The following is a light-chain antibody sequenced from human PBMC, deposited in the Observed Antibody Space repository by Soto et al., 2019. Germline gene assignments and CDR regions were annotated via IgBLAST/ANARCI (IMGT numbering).Light chain of an antibody. CDR3: QQLHSYTVT. J-gene: IGKJ5*01. Sequence: IQLTQSPSSPSASVGDRVTITCRASQGISSFLAWYQQKQGKAPKPLIYDASTLQNGVPSRFSGSGSGTDGTITISSLKKEDAATYYCQQLHSYTVTFGHGTRLEIK. CDR1: QGISSF. V-gene: IGKV1-9*01. CDR2: DAS.